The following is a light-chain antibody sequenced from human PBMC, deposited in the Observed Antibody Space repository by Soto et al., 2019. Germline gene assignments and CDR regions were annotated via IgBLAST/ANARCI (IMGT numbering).Light chain of an antibody. V-gene: IGKV3-20*01. CDR2: GAS. CDR1: QSVSSSY. J-gene: IGKJ4*01. CDR3: QQYGSSLFT. Sequence: EIVLTQSPGTLSLSPGERATLSCRASQSVSSSYLAWYQQKPGQAPRLLIYGASSRATGIPDRFSGSGSGTDFTLNISRMEPEDFGVYYCQQYGSSLFTFGGGTKVEIK.